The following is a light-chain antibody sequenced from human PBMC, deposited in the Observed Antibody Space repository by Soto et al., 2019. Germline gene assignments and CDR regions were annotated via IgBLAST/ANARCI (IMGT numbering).Light chain of an antibody. J-gene: IGLJ2*01. CDR2: EVS. CDR1: SSDVGNSNL. Sequence: QSVLTQPASVSGSPGQSITISCTGSSSDVGNSNLVSWYQQHPGKAPKLMIYEVSYRPSGVSNRFSGSKSGNTASLTISGLQAEDEADYYCCSYAGASAVIFGGGTK. CDR3: CSYAGASAVI. V-gene: IGLV2-23*02.